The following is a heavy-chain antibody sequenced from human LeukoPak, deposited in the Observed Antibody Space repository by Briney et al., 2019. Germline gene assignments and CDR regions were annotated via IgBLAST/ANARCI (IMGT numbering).Heavy chain of an antibody. D-gene: IGHD6-19*01. V-gene: IGHV3-11*04. J-gene: IGHJ4*02. CDR2: ISSSGNTI. CDR1: GFTFSDYY. Sequence: GGSLRLSCAASGFTFSDYYMSWIRQAPGKGLEGVSYISSSGNTIYYADSLKSRFTISTDNAKDSLDLQMNSLRAEDTAVYYCARLGGRGWYLDYWGQGTLVTVSS. CDR3: ARLGGRGWYLDY.